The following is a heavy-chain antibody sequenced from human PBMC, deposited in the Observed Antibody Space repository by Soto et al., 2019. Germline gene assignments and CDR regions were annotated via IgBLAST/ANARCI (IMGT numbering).Heavy chain of an antibody. CDR3: AREGYDFWSGARISFDY. D-gene: IGHD3-3*01. V-gene: IGHV4-4*07. Sequence: PSETLSLTCTVSGGSISSYYWSWIRQPAGKGLEWIGRIYTSGSTNYNPSLKSRVTMSVDTSKNQFSLKLSSVTAADTAVYYCAREGYDFWSGARISFDYWGQGTLVTVSS. CDR1: GGSISSYY. J-gene: IGHJ4*02. CDR2: IYTSGST.